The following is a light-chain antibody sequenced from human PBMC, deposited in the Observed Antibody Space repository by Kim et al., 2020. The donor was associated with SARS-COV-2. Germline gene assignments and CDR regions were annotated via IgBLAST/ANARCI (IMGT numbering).Light chain of an antibody. Sequence: DTQMTQSPSTLSASVGDRVTITCRASQSISSWMAWYQQNPGKAPRLVISDCSNLESGVPSRFSGSGSGTEFNLTIGSLQPIYFATYSCQQYYTRWSFGQGTKLDI. CDR3: QQYYTRWS. CDR2: DCS. CDR1: QSISSW. J-gene: IGKJ1*01. V-gene: IGKV1-5*01.